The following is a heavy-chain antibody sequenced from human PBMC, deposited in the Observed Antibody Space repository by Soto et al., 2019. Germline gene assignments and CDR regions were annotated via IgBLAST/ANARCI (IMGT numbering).Heavy chain of an antibody. CDR2: IIPIFGTA. J-gene: IGHJ4*02. V-gene: IGHV1-69*13. CDR1: GGTFSSYA. CDR3: ARGESECSGGSCLIGALDY. D-gene: IGHD2-15*01. Sequence: ASVKVSCKASGGTFSSYAISWVRQAPGQGLEWMGGIIPIFGTANYAQKFQGRVTITADESTSTAYMVLSSLRSEDTAVYYCARGESECSGGSCLIGALDYWGQGTLVTVSS.